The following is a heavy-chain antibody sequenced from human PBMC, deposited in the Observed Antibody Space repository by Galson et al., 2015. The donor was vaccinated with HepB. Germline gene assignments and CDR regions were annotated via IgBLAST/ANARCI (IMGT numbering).Heavy chain of an antibody. CDR1: GYTFIHYG. D-gene: IGHD2-8*02. Sequence: SVKVSCKASGYTFIHYGINWLRQAPGQGLEWMGWINTNTGNPTYAQGFTGRFVFSLDTSVSTAYLQINSLKAEDTATYYCVHVGYCTGDVCLPSYYYFMNVWGKGTTVTVSS. V-gene: IGHV7-4-1*02. CDR3: VHVGYCTGDVCLPSYYYFMNV. CDR2: INTNTGNP. J-gene: IGHJ6*03.